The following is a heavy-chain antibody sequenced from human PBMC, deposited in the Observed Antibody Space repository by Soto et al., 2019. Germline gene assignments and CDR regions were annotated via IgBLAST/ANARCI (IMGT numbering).Heavy chain of an antibody. CDR3: ARGGARTPFRH. J-gene: IGHJ4*02. D-gene: IGHD2-15*01. CDR2: TYDSGST. V-gene: IGHV4-31*03. CDR1: GVSISSGGYY. Sequence: QVQLQESGPGLVRPSQTLSLTCSVSGVSISSGGYYWSWMRQHPGKGLEWIGYTYDSGSTYYNPSLESRVTISGDTSKNQLSLNLNSVTAADTAVYYCARGGARTPFRHWGQGTLVTVSS.